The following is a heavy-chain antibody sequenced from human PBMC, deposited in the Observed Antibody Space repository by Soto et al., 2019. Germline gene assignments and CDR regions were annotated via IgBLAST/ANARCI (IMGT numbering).Heavy chain of an antibody. J-gene: IGHJ4*02. CDR2: INAGNGNT. Sequence: GQRLEWMGWINAGNGNTKYSQKFQGRVTITRDTSASTAYMELSSLRSEDTAVYYCANALGLYYFDYWGQGTLVTVS. V-gene: IGHV1-3*01. D-gene: IGHD3-16*01. CDR3: ANALGLYYFDY.